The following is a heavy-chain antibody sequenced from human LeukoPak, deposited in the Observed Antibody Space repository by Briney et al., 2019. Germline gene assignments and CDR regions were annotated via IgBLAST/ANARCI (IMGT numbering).Heavy chain of an antibody. CDR2: ISYDGSNK. J-gene: IGHJ4*02. D-gene: IGHD3-3*01. CDR1: VFTFSSYC. Sequence: GGSLRLSCAASVFTFSSYCMHWVRQAPGKGLEWVAVISYDGSNKYYADSVKGRFTISRDNSENTLYLQMNSLRAEDTAVYYCAKGGGFLGYFDYWGQGTLVTVSS. V-gene: IGHV3-30*18. CDR3: AKGGGFLGYFDY.